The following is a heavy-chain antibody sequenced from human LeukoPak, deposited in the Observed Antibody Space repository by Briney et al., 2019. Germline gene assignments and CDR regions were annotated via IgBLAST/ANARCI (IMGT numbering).Heavy chain of an antibody. CDR3: ARDRLVAAAGPNGWWFDP. J-gene: IGHJ5*02. V-gene: IGHV3-30*01. CDR1: GFTFSSYA. Sequence: GSLRLSCAASGFTFSSYAMHWVRQAPGKGLEWVAVISYDGSNKYYADSVEGRFTISRDNSKNTLYLQMNSLRAEDTAVYYCARDRLVAAAGPNGWWFDPWGQGTLVTVSS. CDR2: ISYDGSNK. D-gene: IGHD6-13*01.